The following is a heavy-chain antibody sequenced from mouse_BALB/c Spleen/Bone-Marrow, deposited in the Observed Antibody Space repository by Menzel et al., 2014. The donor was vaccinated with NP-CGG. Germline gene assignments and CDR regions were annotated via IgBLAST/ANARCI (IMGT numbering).Heavy chain of an antibody. J-gene: IGHJ2*01. CDR2: INPSTGYT. CDR1: GYTFTSYW. V-gene: IGHV1-7*01. D-gene: IGHD1-1*01. CDR3: ARGATVVARYFDS. Sequence: VQVVESGAELAKPGASVMMSCKASGYTFTSYWMHWVKPRPGQALEWIGYINPSTGYTEFNQKFKDKATLTADKSSSTAYMHLSSLTSEDSAVYYCARGATVVARYFDSWGQGTTLTVSS.